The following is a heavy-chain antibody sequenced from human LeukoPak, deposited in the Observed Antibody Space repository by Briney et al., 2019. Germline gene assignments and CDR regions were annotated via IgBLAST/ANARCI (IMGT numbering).Heavy chain of an antibody. CDR1: GGSISSSSYY. CDR2: IYYSGST. V-gene: IGHV4-39*01. CDR3: ARAYCGGDCYLNWFDP. D-gene: IGHD2-21*01. J-gene: IGHJ5*02. Sequence: SETLSLTCTLSGGSISSSSYYWGWIRQPPGKGLEWIGSIYYSGSTYYNPSLKSRVTISVDTSKNPFSLKLSSVTAADTAVYYCARAYCGGDCYLNWFDPWGQGTLVTVSS.